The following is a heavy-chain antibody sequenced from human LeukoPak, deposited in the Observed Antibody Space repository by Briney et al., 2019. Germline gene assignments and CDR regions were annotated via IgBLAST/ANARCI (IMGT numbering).Heavy chain of an antibody. D-gene: IGHD4-17*01. V-gene: IGHV3-21*01. CDR2: ISTSSTYI. Sequence: GGSLRLSCAASGFTFSSYNMNWVRQAPGKGLEWVSSISTSSTYIYYADSVKGRFTISRDNAKNSLYLQMNSLRAEDTAVYYCARDKTKATTGVFWLDYWGQGILVTVSS. CDR1: GFTFSSYN. CDR3: ARDKTKATTGVFWLDY. J-gene: IGHJ4*02.